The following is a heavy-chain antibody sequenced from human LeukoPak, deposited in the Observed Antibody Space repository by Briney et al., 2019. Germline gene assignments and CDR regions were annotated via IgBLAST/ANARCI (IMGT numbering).Heavy chain of an antibody. V-gene: IGHV4-59*01. Sequence: SETLSLTCTVSGGSISSYYWGWIRQPPGKGLEWIGYIYYSGSTNYNPSLKSRVTISVDTSKNQFSLKLSSVTAADTAVYYCASYYYGSSGYYLDYWGQGTLVTVSS. CDR3: ASYYYGSSGYYLDY. J-gene: IGHJ4*02. CDR2: IYYSGST. D-gene: IGHD3-22*01. CDR1: GGSISSYY.